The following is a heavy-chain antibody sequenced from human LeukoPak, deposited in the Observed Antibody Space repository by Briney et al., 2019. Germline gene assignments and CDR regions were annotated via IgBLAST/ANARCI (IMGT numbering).Heavy chain of an antibody. CDR3: ARLRGYSYGYGDY. Sequence: PGGSLRLSCEGSGFTFSDAWMNWVRQAPGKGLEWVSYISSSGNTIDYADSVKGRFTISRDNAKNSLYLQMVSLRAEDTAVYYCARLRGYSYGYGDYWGQGTLVTVSS. V-gene: IGHV3-11*04. CDR1: GFTFSDAW. J-gene: IGHJ4*02. CDR2: ISSSGNTI. D-gene: IGHD5-18*01.